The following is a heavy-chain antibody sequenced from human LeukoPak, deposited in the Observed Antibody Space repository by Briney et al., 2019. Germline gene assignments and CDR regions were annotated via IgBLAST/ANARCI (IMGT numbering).Heavy chain of an antibody. CDR1: GFTFSSYA. CDR3: VKDFDH. J-gene: IGHJ4*02. Sequence: HAGGSLRLSCAASGFTFSSYAVSWVRQAPGKGLEWVSVISGSRENIYYADSVEGRFTISRDNSRNTLYLQMNSLRAGDTAVYYCVKDFDHWGQGTLVTVSS. CDR2: ISGSRENI. V-gene: IGHV3-23*01.